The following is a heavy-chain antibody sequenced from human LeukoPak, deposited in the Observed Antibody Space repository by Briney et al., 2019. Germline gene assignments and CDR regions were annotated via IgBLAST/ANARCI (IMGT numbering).Heavy chain of an antibody. Sequence: ASVKVSCKASGYTFTGYYMHWVRQAPGQGLEWMGWINPNSGGTNYAQKFQGRVTMTRDTSISTAYMELSRLRSDDTAVYYCARDTMVRGALDYWGQGTLVTVSS. D-gene: IGHD3-10*01. J-gene: IGHJ4*02. CDR1: GYTFTGYY. CDR3: ARDTMVRGALDY. V-gene: IGHV1-2*02. CDR2: INPNSGGT.